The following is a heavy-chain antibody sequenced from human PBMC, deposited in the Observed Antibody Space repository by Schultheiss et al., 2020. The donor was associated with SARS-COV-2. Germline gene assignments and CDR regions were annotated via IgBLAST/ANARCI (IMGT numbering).Heavy chain of an antibody. V-gene: IGHV3-48*01. Sequence: GGSLRLSCAASGFTFSSYAMSWVRQAPGKGLEWVSYISSSGSTIYYADSVKGRFTISRDNSKNTLYLQMNSLRAEDTAVYYCAKDLRIAVAGSFDYWGQGTLVTVSS. D-gene: IGHD6-19*01. J-gene: IGHJ4*02. CDR1: GFTFSSYA. CDR3: AKDLRIAVAGSFDY. CDR2: ISSSGSTI.